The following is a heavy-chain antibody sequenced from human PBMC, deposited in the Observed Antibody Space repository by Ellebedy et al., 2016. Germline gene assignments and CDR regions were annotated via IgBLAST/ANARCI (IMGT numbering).Heavy chain of an antibody. V-gene: IGHV3-23*01. CDR2: ISGAGYTT. Sequence: GGSLRLSXATSGFSFSNYFMTWIRRAPGKGLEWVATISGAGYTTFFADSVKGRFTISRDNSRYTLYLQMDSLRAADTAVYYCYYGHYSGSWGQGTLVTVSS. D-gene: IGHD4-17*01. J-gene: IGHJ4*02. CDR1: GFSFSNYF. CDR3: YYGHYSGS.